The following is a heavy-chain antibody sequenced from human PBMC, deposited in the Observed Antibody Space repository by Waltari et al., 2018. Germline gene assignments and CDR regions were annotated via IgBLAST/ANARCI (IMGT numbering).Heavy chain of an antibody. Sequence: QVQLAQSGAEVKKPGASVKVSCKASGCTCTTYPIHWVRQAPGQGLEWMGWINAGNGNTKYSHNFQGRLTITRDTSATTAYMELSSLTSEDTALYYCAKDGGWYYLESWGQGTLVTVSS. V-gene: IGHV1-3*01. CDR2: INAGNGNT. D-gene: IGHD6-19*01. CDR1: GCTCTTYP. J-gene: IGHJ4*02. CDR3: AKDGGWYYLES.